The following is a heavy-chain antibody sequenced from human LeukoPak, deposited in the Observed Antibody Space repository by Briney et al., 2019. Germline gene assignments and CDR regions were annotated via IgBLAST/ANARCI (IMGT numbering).Heavy chain of an antibody. D-gene: IGHD3-22*01. J-gene: IGHJ4*02. CDR3: ARTTSSDSSGYYSGLRY. V-gene: IGHV1-69*02. CDR1: GYTFTGHH. CDR2: IIPILGIA. Sequence: SVKVSCKTSGYTFTGHHIHWVRQAPAQGLEWMGRIIPILGIANYAQKFQGRVTITADKSTSTAYMELSSLRSEDTAVYYCARTTSSDSSGYYSGLRYWGQGTLVTVSS.